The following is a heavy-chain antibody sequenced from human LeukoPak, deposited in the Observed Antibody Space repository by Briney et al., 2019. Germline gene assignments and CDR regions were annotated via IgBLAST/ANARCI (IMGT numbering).Heavy chain of an antibody. CDR3: ARQTGSGLFILP. CDR1: GVSISSSNSY. V-gene: IGHV4-39*01. J-gene: IGHJ4*02. CDR2: IYYSGNT. D-gene: IGHD3/OR15-3a*01. Sequence: SETLSLTCTVSGVSISSSNSYWGWLRQPPGKGLEWIGSIYYSGNTYYNASLKSQVSISIDTSKNQFSLRLTSGTAADTAVYYCARQTGSGLFILPGGQGTLVTVSS.